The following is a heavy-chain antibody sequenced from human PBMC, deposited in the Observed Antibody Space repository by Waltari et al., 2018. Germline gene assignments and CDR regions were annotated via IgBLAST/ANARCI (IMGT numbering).Heavy chain of an antibody. CDR2: ISSSGSTI. V-gene: IGHV3-11*04. CDR3: ARKVINSRPGTTYFDY. J-gene: IGHJ4*02. D-gene: IGHD1-1*01. Sequence: QVQLVESGGGLVKPGGSLRLSCAASGFTFRDYYMRWIRQAPGKGLEWVSYISSSGSTIYYADSVKGRFTISRDNAKNSLYLQMNSLRAEDTAVYYCARKVINSRPGTTYFDYWGQGTLVTVSS. CDR1: GFTFRDYY.